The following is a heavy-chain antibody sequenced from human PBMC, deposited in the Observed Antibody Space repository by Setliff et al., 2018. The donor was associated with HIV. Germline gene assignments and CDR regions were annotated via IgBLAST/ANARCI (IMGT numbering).Heavy chain of an antibody. CDR1: GFSLSTSGVG. J-gene: IGHJ6*03. CDR2: IYWDDDK. CDR3: ARIHSSADYYYMDV. Sequence: SGPTLVNPTEILALTCTFSGFSLSTSGVGVGWIRQPPGKALEWLAVIYWDDDKRYSPSLESRLTITKDTSKNQVVLTMTNMDLVDTATYYCARIHSSADYYYMDVWGKGTTVTVSS. D-gene: IGHD6-19*01. V-gene: IGHV2-5*02.